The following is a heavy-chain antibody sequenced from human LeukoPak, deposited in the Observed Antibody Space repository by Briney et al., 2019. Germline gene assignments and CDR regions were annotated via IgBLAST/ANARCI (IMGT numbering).Heavy chain of an antibody. CDR2: ISGSGGST. CDR3: AKRRQAYCSGGSCSHFDY. D-gene: IGHD2-15*01. J-gene: IGHJ4*02. V-gene: IGHV3-23*01. CDR1: GFTFSSYA. Sequence: GGSLRLSCAASGFTFSSYAMSWVRQAPGKGLEWVSAISGSGGSTYYADSVKGRFTISRDNSKNTLYLQMNSLKVEDTAVYYCAKRRQAYCSGGSCSHFDYWGQGTLVTVSS.